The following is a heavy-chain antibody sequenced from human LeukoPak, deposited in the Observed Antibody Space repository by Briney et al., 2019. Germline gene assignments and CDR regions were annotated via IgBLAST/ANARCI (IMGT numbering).Heavy chain of an antibody. Sequence: SETLSLTCTVSGGSISSSSYYWSWIRQPPGRGLEWIGEINHSGSTNYNPSLKSRVTISVDTSKNQFSLKLSSVTAADTAVYYCVNILGAFDIWGQGTMVTVSS. V-gene: IGHV4-39*07. CDR3: VNILGAFDI. CDR2: INHSGST. CDR1: GGSISSSSYY. J-gene: IGHJ3*02. D-gene: IGHD2/OR15-2a*01.